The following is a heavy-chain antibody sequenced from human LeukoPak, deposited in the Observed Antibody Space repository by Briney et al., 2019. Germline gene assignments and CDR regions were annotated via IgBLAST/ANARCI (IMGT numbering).Heavy chain of an antibody. CDR3: ARLTWITDY. Sequence: SETLSLTCAVYGGSFSGYYRSWIRQPPGKGLEWIGEINHSGSTNYNPSLKSRVTISVDTSKNQFSLKLSSVTAADTAVYYCARLTWITDYWGQGILVTVSS. CDR1: GGSFSGYY. D-gene: IGHD5-12*01. CDR2: INHSGST. V-gene: IGHV4-34*01. J-gene: IGHJ4*02.